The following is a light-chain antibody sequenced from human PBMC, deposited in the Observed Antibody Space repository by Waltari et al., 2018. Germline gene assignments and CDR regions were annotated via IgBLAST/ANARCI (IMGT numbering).Light chain of an antibody. CDR2: WAS. CDR3: QQYYRAPQT. J-gene: IGKJ1*01. CDR1: RSVFYSSNNKNY. Sequence: DFVMTQSPDSLAVSLGERATINCKSSRSVFYSSNNKNYLAWYQQKPRQPPKLLIYWASTRESGVPDRFSGSGSATDFTLTISSLQAEDVAVYYCQQYYRAPQTFGQGTKVEIK. V-gene: IGKV4-1*01.